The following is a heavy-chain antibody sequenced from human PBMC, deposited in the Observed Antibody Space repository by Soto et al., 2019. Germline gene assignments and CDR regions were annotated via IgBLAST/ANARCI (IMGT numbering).Heavy chain of an antibody. V-gene: IGHV1-18*01. Sequence: ASVKVSCKASGYSFTTYGMTWVRQAPGQGPEWMGWISTDKGNTKYAQNFQSRATLTTDTSTSTAYMELRSLRSDDTAVYYCARDRDWNLDYWGQGTLVTVSS. J-gene: IGHJ4*02. CDR1: GYSFTTYG. D-gene: IGHD2-21*02. CDR3: ARDRDWNLDY. CDR2: ISTDKGNT.